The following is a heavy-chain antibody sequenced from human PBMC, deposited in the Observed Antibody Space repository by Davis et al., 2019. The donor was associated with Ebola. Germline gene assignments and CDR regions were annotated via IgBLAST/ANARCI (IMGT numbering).Heavy chain of an antibody. J-gene: IGHJ5*02. CDR1: GGSISSSSYY. D-gene: IGHD3-3*01. CDR3: ARLYYDFWFDP. CDR2: IYYSGST. Sequence: SETLSLTCTVSGGSISSSSYYWSWIRQPPGKGLEWIGYIYYSGSTNYNPSLKSRVTISVDTSKNQFSLKLSSVTAADTAVYYCARLYYDFWFDPWGQGTLVTVSS. V-gene: IGHV4-61*01.